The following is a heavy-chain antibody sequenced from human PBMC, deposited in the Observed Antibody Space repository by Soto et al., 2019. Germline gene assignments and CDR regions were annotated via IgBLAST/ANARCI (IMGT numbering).Heavy chain of an antibody. D-gene: IGHD4-4*01. CDR2: ISAYNGNT. CDR3: ARDQAYSTYYFDY. J-gene: IGHJ4*02. Sequence: ASVKVSCKASGYIFTNYDINWVRQAPGQGLEWMGWISAYNGNTNYAQKLQGRVTMTTDTSTSTAYMELRSLRSDDTAVYYCARDQAYSTYYFDYWGQGTLVTVSS. CDR1: GYIFTNYD. V-gene: IGHV1-18*01.